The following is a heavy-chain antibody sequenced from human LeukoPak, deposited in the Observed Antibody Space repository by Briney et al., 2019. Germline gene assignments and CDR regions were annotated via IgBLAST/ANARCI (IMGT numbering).Heavy chain of an antibody. J-gene: IGHJ3*02. CDR1: GGSISSYY. CDR3: ARGIAAASERAFDI. CDR2: IYSSGGT. V-gene: IGHV4-4*07. Sequence: SETLSPTCTVSGGSISSYYWSWIRQPAGKGLEWIGRIYSSGGTDYNPSLKSRVTMSVDTSKNQFSLKLRSVTAADTAAYYCARGIAAASERAFDIWGQGTMVTVSS. D-gene: IGHD6-13*01.